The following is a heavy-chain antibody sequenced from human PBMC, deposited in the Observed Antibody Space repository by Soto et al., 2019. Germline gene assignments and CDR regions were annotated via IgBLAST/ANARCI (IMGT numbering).Heavy chain of an antibody. V-gene: IGHV3-30-3*01. Sequence: GGSLRLSCAASGFTFSSYAMHWVRQAPGKGLEWVAVISYDGSNKYYADSVKGRFTISRDNSKNTLYLQMNSLRAEDTAVYYCARDYQDYGEYYYYGMDVWGQGTTVTVSS. J-gene: IGHJ6*02. CDR1: GFTFSSYA. CDR3: ARDYQDYGEYYYYGMDV. D-gene: IGHD4-17*01. CDR2: ISYDGSNK.